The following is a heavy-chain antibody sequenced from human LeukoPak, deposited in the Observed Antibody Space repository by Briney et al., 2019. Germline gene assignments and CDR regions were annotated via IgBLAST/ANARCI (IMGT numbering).Heavy chain of an antibody. D-gene: IGHD6-13*01. CDR3: ARDYSSSWYSGWFDP. Sequence: SVKVSCKASGGTFSSYAISWVRQAPGQGLEWMGGIIPIFGTADYAQKFQGRVTITADESTSTAYMELSSLRSEDTAVYYCARDYSSSWYSGWFDPWGQGTLVTVSS. J-gene: IGHJ5*02. V-gene: IGHV1-69*13. CDR1: GGTFSSYA. CDR2: IIPIFGTA.